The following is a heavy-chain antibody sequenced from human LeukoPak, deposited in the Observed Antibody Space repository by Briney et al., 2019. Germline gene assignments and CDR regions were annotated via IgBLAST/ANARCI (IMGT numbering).Heavy chain of an antibody. V-gene: IGHV1-18*01. D-gene: IGHD3-22*01. J-gene: IGHJ3*02. CDR3: ARTSYDSSGYPTDAFDI. Sequence: ASVKVSCKASGYTFTSYGISWVRQAPGQGLEWMGWISAYNGNTNYAQKLQGRVTMTTDTSTSTAYMELRSLRSDDTAVYYCARTSYDSSGYPTDAFDIWGQGTMVTVSS. CDR1: GYTFTSYG. CDR2: ISAYNGNT.